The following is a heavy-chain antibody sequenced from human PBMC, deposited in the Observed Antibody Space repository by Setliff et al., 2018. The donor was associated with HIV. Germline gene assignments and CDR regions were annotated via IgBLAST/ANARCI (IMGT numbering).Heavy chain of an antibody. D-gene: IGHD3-3*01. V-gene: IGHV4-59*01. Sequence: SETLSLTCTVSGLSMSYNYWTWIRQSPGKGLEWIGYVHYSGSTRYNPSLESRVTISVDTSKKKFSLKLTSMTATDTAVYYCASEKKAWSVSDSFYEYWGQGVPVTVSS. J-gene: IGHJ4*02. CDR3: ASEKKAWSVSDSFYEY. CDR1: GLSMSYNY. CDR2: VHYSGST.